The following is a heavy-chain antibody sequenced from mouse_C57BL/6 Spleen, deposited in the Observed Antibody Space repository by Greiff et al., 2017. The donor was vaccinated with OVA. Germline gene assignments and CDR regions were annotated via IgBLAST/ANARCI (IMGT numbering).Heavy chain of an antibody. V-gene: IGHV2-6*01. J-gene: IGHJ3*01. CDR2: IWGVGST. CDR1: GFSLTSYG. D-gene: IGHD2-12*01. CDR3: AIYSPSFAY. Sequence: VKLMESGPGLVAPSQSLSITCNVSGFSLTSYGVDWVRQSPGKGLEWLGVIWGVGSTNYNSALKSRLSISKDNSKSQVFLKMNSLQTDDTAMYYCAIYSPSFAYWGQGTLVTVSA.